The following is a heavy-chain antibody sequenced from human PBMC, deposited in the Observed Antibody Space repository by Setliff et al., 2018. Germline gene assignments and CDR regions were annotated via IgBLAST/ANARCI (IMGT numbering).Heavy chain of an antibody. CDR1: GFTFSDYY. V-gene: IGHV3-11*01. CDR2: ITSSGTTT. Sequence: GGSLRLSCAASGFTFSDYYMSWIRQAPGKGLEWVSYITSSGTTTFYTDSVKGRFAISRDNARNSLYLQMNSLRVEDTAVYYCAKGGTEHYYYYMDVWGKGTTVTVSS. CDR3: AKGGTEHYYYYMDV. J-gene: IGHJ6*03.